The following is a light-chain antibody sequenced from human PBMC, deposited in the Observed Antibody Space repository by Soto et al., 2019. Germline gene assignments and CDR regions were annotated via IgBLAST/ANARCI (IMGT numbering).Light chain of an antibody. CDR3: QQYNSFPWT. J-gene: IGKJ1*01. V-gene: IGKV1-5*03. CDR2: KAS. CDR1: QSFSSW. Sequence: DIQMTQSPSTLSASVGGTVTISCRASQSFSSWFAWYQQKPGKAPKLLIYKASSLQSGVPSRFSGSGSGTEFTLTISSLQPDDFATYYCQQYNSFPWTFGQGTKVDIK.